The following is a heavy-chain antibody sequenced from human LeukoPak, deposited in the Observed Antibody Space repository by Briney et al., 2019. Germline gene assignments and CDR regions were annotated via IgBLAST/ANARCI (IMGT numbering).Heavy chain of an antibody. V-gene: IGHV4-39*07. J-gene: IGHJ4*02. Sequence: PSETLSLTCTVSGDFIRSGHYYWGWIRQSPGKGLEWMGSIYSTGNTHYNPSLESRLIISVDTSKNSFSLKLSSVTAADTAVYFCARDLWSTAAGIFHFWGQGALVTVSS. CDR3: ARDLWSTAAGIFHF. D-gene: IGHD6-25*01. CDR2: IYSTGNT. CDR1: GDFIRSGHYY.